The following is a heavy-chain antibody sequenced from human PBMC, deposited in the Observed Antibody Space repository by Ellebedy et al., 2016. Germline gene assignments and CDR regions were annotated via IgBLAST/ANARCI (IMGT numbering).Heavy chain of an antibody. CDR3: ARDMAGP. V-gene: IGHV3-11*06. D-gene: IGHD6-19*01. CDR2: ISGSSTYT. J-gene: IGHJ4*02. Sequence: GESLKISCAASGFTFSDYYMSWIRQAPGKGLEWVSYISGSSTYTNYADSVKGRFTISRDNSKNTLYLQMNSLRAEDTAVYYCARDMAGPWGQGTLVTVSS. CDR1: GFTFSDYY.